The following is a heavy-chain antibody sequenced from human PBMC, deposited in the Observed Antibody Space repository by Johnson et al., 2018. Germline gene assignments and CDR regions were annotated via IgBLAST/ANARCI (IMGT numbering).Heavy chain of an antibody. CDR2: ISHDDGDEK. CDR1: GFSFRSYG. Sequence: QVQLVQSGGGVVQSGRSLRLSCAASGFSFRSYGIHWVRQAPGKGLEWVAFISHDDGDEKYYADSVKGRFTISRDNSKNSLYLQIRGLRPEDTAVFYCAREAQPTRDGFDIWGQGTMVTVSS. V-gene: IGHV3-30*03. J-gene: IGHJ3*02. CDR3: AREAQPTRDGFDI.